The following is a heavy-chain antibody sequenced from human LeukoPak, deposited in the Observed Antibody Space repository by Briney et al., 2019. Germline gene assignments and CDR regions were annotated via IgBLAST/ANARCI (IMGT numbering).Heavy chain of an antibody. Sequence: SETLSLTCTVSGDSISSGGYYWSWIRQPPGKSLEWTGYTHHSGSSYYNPSLKSRVTTSVDRSENQFSLKLNSVTAADTAVYYCAKSSARYGWFDPWGQGTLVTVSS. J-gene: IGHJ5*02. V-gene: IGHV4-30-2*01. CDR1: GDSISSGGYY. D-gene: IGHD3-16*01. CDR3: AKSSARYGWFDP. CDR2: THHSGSS.